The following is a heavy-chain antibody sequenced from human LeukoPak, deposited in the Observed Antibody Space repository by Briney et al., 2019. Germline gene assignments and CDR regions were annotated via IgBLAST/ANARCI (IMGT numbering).Heavy chain of an antibody. CDR2: IYSSGNT. V-gene: IGHV4-4*07. J-gene: IGHJ3*01. Sequence: SETLSLTCTVSGVSFSTYYWTWIRQPAGKGLEWNGRIYSSGNTNYNPSLESRVTMSIDTSKHQFSLKLTSVTAADTAVYYCARERGILRGDAFDLWGQGTMVTVSS. D-gene: IGHD1-26*01. CDR1: GVSFSTYY. CDR3: ARERGILRGDAFDL.